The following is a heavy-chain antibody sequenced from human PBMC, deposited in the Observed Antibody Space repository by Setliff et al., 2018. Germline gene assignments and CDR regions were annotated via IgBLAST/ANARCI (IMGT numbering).Heavy chain of an antibody. Sequence: GGSLRLSCAASGFTFSNYWMNWVRQAPGKGLEWVANINQDGRETYYVGSVKGRFTISRDNAKNSLYLQMNSLRAEDTAVYYCAKDIYGSGSYAVGGYFDYWGQGTQVTVSS. V-gene: IGHV3-7*01. CDR1: GFTFSNYW. J-gene: IGHJ4*02. CDR3: AKDIYGSGSYAVGGYFDY. CDR2: INQDGRET. D-gene: IGHD3-10*01.